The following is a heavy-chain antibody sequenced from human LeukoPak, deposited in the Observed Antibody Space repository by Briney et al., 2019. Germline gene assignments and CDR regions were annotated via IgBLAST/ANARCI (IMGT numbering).Heavy chain of an antibody. J-gene: IGHJ5*02. D-gene: IGHD2/OR15-2a*01. CDR2: IYYSGST. CDR1: GGSISGHY. CDR3: AREVIAGQLNWFDP. V-gene: IGHV4-59*11. Sequence: PSETLSLTCTVSGGSISGHYWSWIRQPPGKGLEWIGYIYYSGSTNYNPSLKSRVTISVDTSKNQFSLKLSSVTAADTAVYYCAREVIAGQLNWFDPWGQGTLVTVSS.